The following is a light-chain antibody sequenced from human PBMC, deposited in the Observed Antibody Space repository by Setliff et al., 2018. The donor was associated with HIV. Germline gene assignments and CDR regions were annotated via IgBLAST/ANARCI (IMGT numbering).Light chain of an antibody. J-gene: IGLJ1*01. V-gene: IGLV1-44*01. CDR1: SSNIGSDT. CDR2: DNI. Sequence: LAQPPSASGTPGQRVTISCSGSSSNIGSDTVRWYRRLPGTAPKLLIYDNIKRPSGVPDRFSGSQSGTSASLAIRGLQSEDEADYYCCSSAGSYTYVFGTGTKVTVL. CDR3: CSSAGSYTYV.